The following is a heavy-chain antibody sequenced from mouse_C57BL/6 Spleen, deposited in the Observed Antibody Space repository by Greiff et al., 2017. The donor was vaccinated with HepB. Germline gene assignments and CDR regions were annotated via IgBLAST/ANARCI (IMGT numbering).Heavy chain of an antibody. CDR3: AREGWDAMDY. V-gene: IGHV7-3*01. D-gene: IGHD4-1*01. CDR2: IRNKANGYTT. J-gene: IGHJ4*01. Sequence: EVQLQESGGGLVQPGGSLSLSCAASGFTFTDYYMSWVRQPPGKALEWLGFIRNKANGYTTEYSASVKGRFTISRDNSQSILYLQMNALRAEDSATYYCAREGWDAMDYWGQGTSVTVSS. CDR1: GFTFTDYY.